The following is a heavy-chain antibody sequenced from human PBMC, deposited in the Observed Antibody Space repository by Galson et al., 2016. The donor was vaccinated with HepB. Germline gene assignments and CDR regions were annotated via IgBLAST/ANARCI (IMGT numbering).Heavy chain of an antibody. D-gene: IGHD3-22*01. CDR3: ASPYYDSSGYYSGGFDY. V-gene: IGHV1-69*13. J-gene: IGHJ4*02. CDR1: GGTFTGYA. CDR2: IIPILGTV. Sequence: SVKVSCKASGGTFTGYAISWVRQAPGQGLEWMGGIIPILGTVNYAQRFQGRVTITADESTSTAYMELTSLRSEDTAVYYCASPYYDSSGYYSGGFDYWGQGTLV.